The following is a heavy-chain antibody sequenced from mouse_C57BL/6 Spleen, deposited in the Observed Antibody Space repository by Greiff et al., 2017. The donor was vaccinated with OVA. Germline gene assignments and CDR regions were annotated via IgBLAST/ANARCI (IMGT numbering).Heavy chain of an antibody. CDR3: ARDGTGFDY. J-gene: IGHJ2*01. V-gene: IGHV5-6*01. D-gene: IGHD4-1*01. Sequence: EVKLQESGGDLVKPGGSLKLSCAASGFTFSSYGMSWVRQTPDKRLEWVATISSGGSYTYYPDSVKGRFTISRDNAKNTLYLQMSSLKSEDTAMYYCARDGTGFDYWGKGTTLTVSS. CDR1: GFTFSSYG. CDR2: ISSGGSYT.